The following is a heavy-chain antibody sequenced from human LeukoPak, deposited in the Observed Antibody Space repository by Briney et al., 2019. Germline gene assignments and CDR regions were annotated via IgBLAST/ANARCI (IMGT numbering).Heavy chain of an antibody. D-gene: IGHD3-10*02. CDR3: AELGITMIGGV. V-gene: IGHV3-48*01. J-gene: IGHJ6*04. Sequence: GGSLRLSCAASGFSFGTHSMSWVRQAPGKGLEWVSYISSSSITIYYADSVKGRFTISRDNAKNSLYLQMNSLRAEDTAVYYCAELGITMIGGVWGKGTTVTISS. CDR2: ISSSSITI. CDR1: GFSFGTHS.